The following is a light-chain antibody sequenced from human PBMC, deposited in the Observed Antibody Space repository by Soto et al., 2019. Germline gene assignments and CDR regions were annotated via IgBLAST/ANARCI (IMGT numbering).Light chain of an antibody. CDR3: CSYAGGTSWV. CDR1: GSDVGSYIL. V-gene: IGLV2-23*02. CDR2: EVS. J-gene: IGLJ3*02. Sequence: QSALTQPASVSGSPGQSITIYCTGTGSDVGSYILVSWYQQHPGKAPKLIIYEVSERPSGVSDRFSGSKSDNTASLTISGLQAEDEADYYCCSYAGGTSWVFGGGTKVTVL.